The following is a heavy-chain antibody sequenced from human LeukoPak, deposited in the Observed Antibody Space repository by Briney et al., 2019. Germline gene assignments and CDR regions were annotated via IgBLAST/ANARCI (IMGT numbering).Heavy chain of an antibody. D-gene: IGHD3-22*01. CDR1: VPTFTSYA. CDR2: FIPIYGSP. J-gene: IGHJ3*02. CDR3: AGFFYDTCGEAFDI. Sequence: GSSVKISCKASVPTFTSYAINWVRQAPGQGLDWMGGFIPIYGSPTYAQKFQGRVSFTTDEPTYTAYMELSKPRSDDTTVFFCAGFFYDTCGEAFDIWGQGTMVTVSS. V-gene: IGHV1-69*05.